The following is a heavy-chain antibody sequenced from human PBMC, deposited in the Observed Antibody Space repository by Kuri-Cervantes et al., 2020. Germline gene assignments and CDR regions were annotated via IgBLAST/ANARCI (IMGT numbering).Heavy chain of an antibody. Sequence: GGSLRLSCAASGFTFSSYSMNWVRQAPGKGLEWVSYISSSSNTIYYADSVKGRFTISRDNAKNSLYLQMKSLRGEDTAVYYCARAPLTRRGIEDDDAFDIWGQGTMVTVSS. D-gene: IGHD3-10*01. CDR3: ARAPLTRRGIEDDDAFDI. CDR2: ISSSSNTI. J-gene: IGHJ3*02. CDR1: GFTFSSYS. V-gene: IGHV3-48*01.